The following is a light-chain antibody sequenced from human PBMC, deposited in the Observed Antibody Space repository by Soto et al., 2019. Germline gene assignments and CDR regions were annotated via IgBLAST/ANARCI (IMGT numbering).Light chain of an antibody. V-gene: IGLV2-14*01. CDR3: SSYTSSSTLV. CDR2: EVT. Sequence: QSALTQPASVSGSPGQSITISCTGTSSEVGGYNYVSWYQQHPGKAPKLMIYEVTNRPSGVYNRFSGSKSGNTASLTISWLQAEDEADYYCSSYTSSSTLVFGGGTQLTVL. J-gene: IGLJ2*01. CDR1: SSEVGGYNY.